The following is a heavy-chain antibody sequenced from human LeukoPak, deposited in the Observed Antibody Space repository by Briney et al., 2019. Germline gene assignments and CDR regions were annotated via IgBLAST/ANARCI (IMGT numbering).Heavy chain of an antibody. J-gene: IGHJ4*02. CDR2: IGGNADNT. CDR1: AFTFSTYA. Sequence: PGGSLRLSCAAPAFTFSTYAMSWVRQAPGKGLEWVSGIGGNADNTYYADSVKGRFTISRDDSKNTLYLQMNSLRAEDTAVYYCARGLRSGWREYYFDYWGQGTLVTVSS. D-gene: IGHD6-19*01. V-gene: IGHV3-23*01. CDR3: ARGLRSGWREYYFDY.